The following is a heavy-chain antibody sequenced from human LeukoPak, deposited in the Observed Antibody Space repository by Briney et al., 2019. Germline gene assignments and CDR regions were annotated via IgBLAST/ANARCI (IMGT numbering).Heavy chain of an antibody. V-gene: IGHV3-9*01. Sequence: GGSLRLSCAASGFTFDDYAMHWVRQAPGKGLEWVPGISWNRGSIGYADSVKGRFTISRDNAKNSLYLQMNSLRAEDTALYYWTKGVRIFVLVRPGGLEYYFDHWGQETLVTVPS. D-gene: IGHD3/OR15-3a*01. J-gene: IGHJ4*02. CDR3: TKGVRIFVLVRPGGLEYYFDH. CDR2: ISWNRGSI. CDR1: GFTFDDYA.